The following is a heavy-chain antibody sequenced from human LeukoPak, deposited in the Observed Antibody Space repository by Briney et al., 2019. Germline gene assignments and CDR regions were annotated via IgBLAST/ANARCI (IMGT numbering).Heavy chain of an antibody. CDR3: ARDQGDYDFWSGYPH. CDR1: GFIVSTNY. J-gene: IGHJ4*02. CDR2: ISSSSSYI. D-gene: IGHD3-3*01. V-gene: IGHV3-21*01. Sequence: GGSLRLSCAASGFIVSTNYMSWVRQAPGKGLEWVSSISSSSSYIYYADSVKGRFTISRDNAKNSLYLQMNSLRAEDTAVYYCARDQGDYDFWSGYPHWGQGTLVTVSS.